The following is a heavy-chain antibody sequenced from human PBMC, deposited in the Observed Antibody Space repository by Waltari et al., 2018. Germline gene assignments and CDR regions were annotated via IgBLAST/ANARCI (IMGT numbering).Heavy chain of an antibody. CDR1: GGFFSAYS. V-gene: IGHV4-34*01. Sequence: QVQLQQWGAGLLKPSETLSLTCAVYGGFFSAYSWTWIRQPPGKGLEWIGEINHSGSTNYNPSLKSRVTISVDTSKNQFSLKLSSVTAADTAVYYCARLRRYYYYMDVWGKGTTVTVSS. CDR2: INHSGST. J-gene: IGHJ6*03. CDR3: ARLRRYYYYMDV.